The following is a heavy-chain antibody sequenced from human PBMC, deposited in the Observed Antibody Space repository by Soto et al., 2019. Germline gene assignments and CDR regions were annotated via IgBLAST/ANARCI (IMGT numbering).Heavy chain of an antibody. CDR1: GFTFSSYA. D-gene: IGHD6-19*01. CDR2: ISYDGSNK. J-gene: IGHJ4*02. Sequence: GGSLRLSCAASGFTFSSYAMHWVRQAPGKGLEWVAVISYDGSNKYYADSVKGRFTISRDNSKNTLYLQMNSLRAEDTAVYYCARGQQWLAGFDYWGQGTLVTVSS. V-gene: IGHV3-30-3*01. CDR3: ARGQQWLAGFDY.